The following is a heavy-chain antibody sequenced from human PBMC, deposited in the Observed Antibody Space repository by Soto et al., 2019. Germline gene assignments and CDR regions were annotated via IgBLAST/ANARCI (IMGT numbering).Heavy chain of an antibody. CDR2: IYYSGST. CDR3: ASSTTDDCISTTCYVGRNWFDP. Sequence: SETLSLTCTVSGGSISSGDYYWSWIRQPPGKGLEWIGYIYYSGSTYHNPSLKSRVTISSDTSKNQFSLKLSSVTAADTAVYYCASSTTDDCISTTCYVGRNWFDPWGQGTLVTVSS. V-gene: IGHV4-30-4*01. D-gene: IGHD2-2*01. CDR1: GGSISSGDYY. J-gene: IGHJ5*02.